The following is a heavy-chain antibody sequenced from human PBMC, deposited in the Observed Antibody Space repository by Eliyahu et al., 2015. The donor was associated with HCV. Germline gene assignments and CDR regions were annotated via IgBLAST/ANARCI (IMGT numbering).Heavy chain of an antibody. D-gene: IGHD3-10*01. J-gene: IGHJ5*02. CDR3: VRVLFEASGAGWFDP. Sequence: EVQLVESGGGLIQPGGSLRLSCAASGLSVRXNDXGWVRQAPGKGLECVSVVSXHEITYYADSVKGRFTISRDISKNTVDLQMTSLRAEDTAVYFCVRVLFEASGAGWFDPWGQGTLVVVSS. V-gene: IGHV3-53*01. CDR1: GLSVRXND. CDR2: VSXHEIT.